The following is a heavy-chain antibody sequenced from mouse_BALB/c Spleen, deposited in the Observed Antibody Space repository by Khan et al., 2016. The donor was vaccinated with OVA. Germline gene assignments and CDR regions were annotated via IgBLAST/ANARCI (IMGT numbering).Heavy chain of an antibody. V-gene: IGHV1-4*01. CDR2: INPSSGYT. J-gene: IGHJ2*01. CDR3: ARKSKNADY. CDR1: GYTFTSYT. Sequence: QVQLQQSGAELVKPGASVKMSCKASGYTFTSYTMHWVKQRPGQGLEWIGYINPSSGYTKYNQKFNHKATLTAHKSSSTAYMQLSSLTSEDSAVYYCARKSKNADYWGQGTTLTVAS.